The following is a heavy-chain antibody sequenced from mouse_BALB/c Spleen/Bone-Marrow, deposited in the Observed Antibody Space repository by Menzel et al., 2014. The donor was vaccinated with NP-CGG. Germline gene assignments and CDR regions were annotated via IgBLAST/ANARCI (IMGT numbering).Heavy chain of an antibody. J-gene: IGHJ3*01. Sequence: EVKLMESGGGLVQPGGSLKLSCAASGFTFSSYGMSWVRQTPDKRLEFVATINNNGGDTYYPDSVKGRFTISRDNAKNTLYLQMSSLKSEDTAMYYCARGDDYVSWFAYWGQGTLVTVSA. CDR3: ARGDDYVSWFAY. V-gene: IGHV5-6-3*01. D-gene: IGHD2-4*01. CDR2: INNNGGDT. CDR1: GFTFSSYG.